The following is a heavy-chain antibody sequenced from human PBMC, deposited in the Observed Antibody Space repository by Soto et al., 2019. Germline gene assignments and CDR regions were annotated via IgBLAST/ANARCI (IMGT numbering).Heavy chain of an antibody. Sequence: GGSLRLSCAASGFTFSSYDMSWVRQAPGKGLEWVSVISGSGGSTYYADSVTGRITISRDNDKNPLYLQMNSLRAEDTAADYCAKDSGCLNTCYAFDIWGQGTMVTVSS. V-gene: IGHV3-23*01. CDR2: ISGSGGST. CDR3: AKDSGCLNTCYAFDI. CDR1: GFTFSSYD. D-gene: IGHD3-10*01. J-gene: IGHJ3*02.